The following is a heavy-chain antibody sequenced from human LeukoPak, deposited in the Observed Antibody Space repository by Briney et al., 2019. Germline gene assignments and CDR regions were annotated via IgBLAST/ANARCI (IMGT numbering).Heavy chain of an antibody. V-gene: IGHV3-48*02. CDR2: ISSSSSTI. Sequence: GGSLRLSCAASGFTFSDYSMNWVPQAPGKGREWVSYISSSSSTIYYADSVKGRFTISRDNAKNSLYLQMNSLSDEDTAVYYCVRDDGNDYVWGSLDYWGQGTLVTVSS. J-gene: IGHJ4*02. D-gene: IGHD3-16*01. CDR3: VRDDGNDYVWGSLDY. CDR1: GFTFSDYS.